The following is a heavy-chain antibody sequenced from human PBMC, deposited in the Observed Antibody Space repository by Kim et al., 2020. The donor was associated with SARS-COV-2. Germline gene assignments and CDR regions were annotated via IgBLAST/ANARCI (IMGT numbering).Heavy chain of an antibody. Sequence: GGSLRLSCAASGFTFSSYWMSWVRQAPGKGLEWVANIKQDGSEKYYVDSVKGRFTISRDNAKNSLYLQMNSLRAEDTAVYYCASPIYYYGSGSYRDVWGKGTTVTVSS. CDR2: IKQDGSEK. J-gene: IGHJ6*04. V-gene: IGHV3-7*01. D-gene: IGHD3-10*01. CDR3: ASPIYYYGSGSYRDV. CDR1: GFTFSSYW.